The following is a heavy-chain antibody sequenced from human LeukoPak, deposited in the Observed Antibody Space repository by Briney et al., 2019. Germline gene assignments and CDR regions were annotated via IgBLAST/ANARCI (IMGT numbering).Heavy chain of an antibody. V-gene: IGHV3-30*02. D-gene: IGHD3-22*01. CDR3: AKDPGIVVVTIT. Sequence: GGSLRLSCAASGFTFSSYGMHWVRQAPGKGLEWVAFIRYDGSNKYYADSVKGRFTISRDNSKNTLYLQMNSLRAEDTAVYYCAKDPGIVVVTITWGQGTLVRVSS. CDR2: IRYDGSNK. J-gene: IGHJ5*02. CDR1: GFTFSSYG.